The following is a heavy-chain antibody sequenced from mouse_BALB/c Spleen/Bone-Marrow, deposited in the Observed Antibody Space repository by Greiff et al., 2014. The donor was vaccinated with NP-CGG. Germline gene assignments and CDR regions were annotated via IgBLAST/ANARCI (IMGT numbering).Heavy chain of an antibody. CDR3: AKQEGFSYAMDY. CDR1: GLSVTSYG. CDR2: IWGDGST. Sequence: VKLMQSGPGLVAPSQSLSITCTVSGLSVTSYGVSWVRQPPGKGLEWLGVIWGDGSTNYHSALISRLSISKDNSKSQVLLKLNSLQTDDTATYYCAKQEGFSYAMDYWGQGTSVTVSS. J-gene: IGHJ4*01. V-gene: IGHV2-3*01.